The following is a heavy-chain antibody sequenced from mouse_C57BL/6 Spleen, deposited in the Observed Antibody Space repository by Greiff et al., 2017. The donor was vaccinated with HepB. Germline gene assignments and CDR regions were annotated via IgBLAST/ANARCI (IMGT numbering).Heavy chain of an antibody. CDR2: INYDGSST. CDR1: GFTFSDYY. V-gene: IGHV5-16*01. CDR3: AREGRYFDY. Sequence: EVKLVESAGGLVQPGSSMKLSCTASGFTFSDYYMAWVRQVPEKGLEWVANINYDGSSTYYLDSLKSRFIISRDNAKNILYLQMSSLKSEDTATYYCAREGRYFDYWGQGTTLTVSS. J-gene: IGHJ2*01.